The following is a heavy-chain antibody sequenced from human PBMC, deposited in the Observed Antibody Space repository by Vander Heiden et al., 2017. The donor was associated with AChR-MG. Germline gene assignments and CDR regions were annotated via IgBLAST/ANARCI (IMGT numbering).Heavy chain of an antibody. Sequence: QVTLKESGPVLVKPTEPPTLTCTVPGFALRAHGLGVSWIRQPPGQALEWLANILSNDETSYNTSLQNRLAISKDTSKSQVVLTLTNVDPVDTATYFCARINGYPLWYFDLWGRGTLVTVSS. V-gene: IGHV2-26*02. J-gene: IGHJ2*01. CDR2: ILSNDET. D-gene: IGHD2-8*01. CDR3: ARINGYPLWYFDL. CDR1: GFALRAHGLG.